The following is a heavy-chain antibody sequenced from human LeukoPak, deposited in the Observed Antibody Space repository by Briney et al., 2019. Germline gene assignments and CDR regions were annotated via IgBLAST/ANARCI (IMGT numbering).Heavy chain of an antibody. Sequence: GGSLRLSCTASGFTFSTSWMHWVRQGPGKGLVWVSRINSDGSSTSYADSVKGRFTISRDNAKNTLYLQMNSLRAEDTAVYYCAKVDDYVWGSYRYFVYWGQGTLVTVSS. J-gene: IGHJ4*02. CDR2: INSDGSST. CDR3: AKVDDYVWGSYRYFVY. D-gene: IGHD3-16*02. V-gene: IGHV3-74*01. CDR1: GFTFSTSW.